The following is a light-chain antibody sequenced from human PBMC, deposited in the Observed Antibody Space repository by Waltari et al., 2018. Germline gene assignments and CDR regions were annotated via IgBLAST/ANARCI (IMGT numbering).Light chain of an antibody. CDR1: QSVTNN. J-gene: IGKJ5*01. V-gene: IGKV3-15*01. CDR2: DAS. CDR3: QQYNRWPPIT. Sequence: IVLTQSPATLSVSPGESAIISCRASQSVTNNLAWYQQKPGQAPRLLIYDASTRATSIPARFRGSGSGTEFTLTISSLQSEDSATYYCQQYNRWPPITFGQGTRLEIK.